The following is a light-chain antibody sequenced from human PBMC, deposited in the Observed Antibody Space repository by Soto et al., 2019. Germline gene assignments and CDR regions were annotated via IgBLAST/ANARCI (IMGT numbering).Light chain of an antibody. Sequence: IQMPKYTSSLSASVGDRVTITCRASQSISSYLNWYQQKPGKAPKLLIYAASSLQSGVPSRFSGSGSGTDFTLTISSLQPEDFATYYCQQSYSTPWTFGQVSMVDVK. CDR3: QQSYSTPWT. J-gene: IGKJ1*01. CDR1: QSISSY. CDR2: AAS. V-gene: IGKV1-39*01.